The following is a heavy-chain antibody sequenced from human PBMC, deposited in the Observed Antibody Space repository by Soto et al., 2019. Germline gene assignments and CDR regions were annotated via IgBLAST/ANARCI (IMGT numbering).Heavy chain of an antibody. Sequence: GGSLRLSCAASGFTFSSYGMHWVRQAPGKGLEWVAVIWYDGSNKYYADSVKGRFTISRDNSKNTLYLQMNSLRAEDTAVYYCARDSTVVVPAAPFESNYLDVWGKGTTVTVSS. CDR2: IWYDGSNK. D-gene: IGHD2-2*01. CDR3: ARDSTVVVPAAPFESNYLDV. V-gene: IGHV3-33*01. CDR1: GFTFSSYG. J-gene: IGHJ6*04.